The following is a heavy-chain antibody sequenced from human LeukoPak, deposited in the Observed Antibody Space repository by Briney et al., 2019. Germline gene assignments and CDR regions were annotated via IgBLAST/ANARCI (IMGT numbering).Heavy chain of an antibody. CDR2: ISAYNGNT. CDR3: ARVLAYCSSTSCHDY. J-gene: IGHJ4*02. Sequence: APVKVSCKASGYTFTNYGVSWVRQAPGQGLEWMGWISAYNGNTDYAQKLQGRVTMTTDTSTSTAYMELRSLRSDDTAVYYCARVLAYCSSTSCHDYWGQGTLVTVYS. CDR1: GYTFTNYG. V-gene: IGHV1-18*01. D-gene: IGHD2-2*01.